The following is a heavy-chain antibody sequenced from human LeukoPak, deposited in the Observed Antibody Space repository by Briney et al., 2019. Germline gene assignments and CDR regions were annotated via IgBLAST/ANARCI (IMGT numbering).Heavy chain of an antibody. D-gene: IGHD3-10*01. CDR1: GGSISSYY. V-gene: IGHV4-59*01. J-gene: IGHJ4*02. Sequence: EPSETLSLTCTVSGGSISSYYWSWIRQPPGKGLEWIGYIYYSGSTNYNPSLKSRVTISVDTSKNQFSLKLSSVTAADTAVYYCARDFSGYGFDYWGQGTLVTVSS. CDR3: ARDFSGYGFDY. CDR2: IYYSGST.